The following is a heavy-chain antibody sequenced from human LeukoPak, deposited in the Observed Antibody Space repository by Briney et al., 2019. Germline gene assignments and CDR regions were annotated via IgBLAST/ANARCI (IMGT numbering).Heavy chain of an antibody. CDR1: GGSISSGGYY. CDR2: IYYSGST. Sequence: SETLSLTCTVSGGSISSGGYYWSWIRQHPGKGLEWIGYIYYSGSTYYNPSLKSRVTISVDTSKNQFSLKLSSVTAADTAVYYCAREHSRGTIFGVAIIMDVWGRGTTVTVSS. V-gene: IGHV4-31*03. D-gene: IGHD3-3*01. CDR3: AREHSRGTIFGVAIIMDV. J-gene: IGHJ6*02.